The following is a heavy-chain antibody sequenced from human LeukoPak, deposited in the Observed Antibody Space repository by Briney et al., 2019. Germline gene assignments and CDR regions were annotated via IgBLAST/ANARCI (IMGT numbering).Heavy chain of an antibody. V-gene: IGHV4-59*02. D-gene: IGHD4-17*01. CDR3: ARGTVTTEYFDY. J-gene: IGHJ4*02. CDR1: GASVSRYY. CDR2: IHYTGGT. Sequence: SETLSLTCTVCGASVSRYYWSWIRQPPGKGLEWIGYIHYTGGTNYSPSLKSRVTMSVDTSKNQFSLKLSSVTTADRAVYYCARGTVTTEYFDYWGQGTLVTVSS.